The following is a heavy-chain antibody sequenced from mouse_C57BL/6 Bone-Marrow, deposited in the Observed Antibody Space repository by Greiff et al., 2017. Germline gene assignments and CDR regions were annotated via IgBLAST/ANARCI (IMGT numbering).Heavy chain of an antibody. CDR1: GYTFTNYW. CDR2: IYPGGGYT. V-gene: IGHV1-63*01. Sequence: VQGVESGAELVRPGTSVKMSCKASGYTFTNYWIGWAKQRPGHGLEWIGDIYPGGGYTNYNEKFKGKATLTADKSSSTAYMQFSSLTSEDSAIYYCARSRSSPFDYWGQGTTLTVSS. D-gene: IGHD1-1*01. J-gene: IGHJ2*01. CDR3: ARSRSSPFDY.